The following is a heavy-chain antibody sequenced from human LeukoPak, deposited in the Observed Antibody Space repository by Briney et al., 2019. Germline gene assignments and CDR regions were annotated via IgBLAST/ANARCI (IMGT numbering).Heavy chain of an antibody. V-gene: IGHV4-4*02. J-gene: IGHJ4*02. D-gene: IGHD1-1*01. CDR1: GGFITSGIHW. CDR3: ARVGDWNDLVY. CDR2: IYQSGTT. Sequence: PSGTLSLTCTVSGGFITSGIHWWSWARQTPGKGLEWIGEIYQSGTTNYNPSLKSRVTMLVDTSKNQLSLKLSSVTAADTAVYYCARVGDWNDLVYWGQGTLVTVSS.